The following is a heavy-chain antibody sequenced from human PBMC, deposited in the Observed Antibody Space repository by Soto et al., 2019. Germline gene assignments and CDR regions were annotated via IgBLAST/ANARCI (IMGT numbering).Heavy chain of an antibody. CDR1: GLIFSNYW. V-gene: IGHV3-7*04. CDR2: IKEDGSQI. Sequence: DVQLVESGGGLVQPGGSLRLSCTASGLIFSNYWMTWVRQAPGKGPEWVANIKEDGSQIDYVDSVKGRFTVSRVNAKNSVYLQMNTLSVEDTAIYYCARGGSDSSWYWRDWGQGALVTVSS. D-gene: IGHD6-13*01. CDR3: ARGGSDSSWYWRD. J-gene: IGHJ4*02.